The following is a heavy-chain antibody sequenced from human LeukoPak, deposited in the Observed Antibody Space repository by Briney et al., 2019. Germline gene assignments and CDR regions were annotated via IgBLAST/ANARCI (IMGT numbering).Heavy chain of an antibody. CDR2: IYYSGST. J-gene: IGHJ6*03. Sequence: SETLSLTCTVSGGSISSYYWSWIRQPPGKGLEWIGYIYYSGSTNYNPSLKSRVTISVDTSKNQFSLKLSSVTAADTAVYYCARVGDFWSGSWYMDVWGKGTMVTVSS. D-gene: IGHD3-3*01. CDR3: ARVGDFWSGSWYMDV. V-gene: IGHV4-59*01. CDR1: GGSISSYY.